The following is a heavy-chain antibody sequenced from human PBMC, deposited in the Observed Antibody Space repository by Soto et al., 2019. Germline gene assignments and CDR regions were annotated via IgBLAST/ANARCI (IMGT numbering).Heavy chain of an antibody. D-gene: IGHD3-22*01. CDR3: AKDGSKYDSPTVNDS. CDR2: ISGSGAHT. CDR1: GFIFKNYV. V-gene: IGHV3-23*01. Sequence: EVHLLESGGGLVQPGGSLRLSCAASGFIFKNYVMSWVRQAPGKGLEWVSGISGSGAHTYYAGSVKGRFTISRDNSKSTVYLPMNSLRAADTAVSYCAKDGSKYDSPTVNDSWGEGTLVTVSS. J-gene: IGHJ4*02.